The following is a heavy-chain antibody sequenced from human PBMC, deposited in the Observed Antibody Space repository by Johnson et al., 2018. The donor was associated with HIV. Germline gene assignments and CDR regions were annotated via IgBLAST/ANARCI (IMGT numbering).Heavy chain of an antibody. CDR2: ISSSGSTI. D-gene: IGHD3-3*01. V-gene: IGHV3-11*04. CDR3: TRDHYNFWSGDAFDI. J-gene: IGHJ3*02. CDR1: GFTFSDYY. Sequence: VLLVESGGGLVKPGGSLRLSCAASGFTFSDYYMSWIRQAPGKGLEWVSYISSSGSTIYYADSVKGRFPISRDNAKNSLYLQMNSLRAEDTAVYYCTRDHYNFWSGDAFDIWGQGTMVTVSS.